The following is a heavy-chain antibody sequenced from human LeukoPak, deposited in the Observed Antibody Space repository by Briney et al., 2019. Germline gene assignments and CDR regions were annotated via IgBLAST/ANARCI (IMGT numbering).Heavy chain of an antibody. CDR1: GFTFNTFW. CDR3: AGTPEGDFWSGYYQFDY. D-gene: IGHD3-3*01. Sequence: PGGSLRLSCAASGFTFNTFWMSWVRQAPGKGLEWVANIDEDGSEKYYVDSVKGRFTISRDNAKNTLYLQMNSLRTEDTAVYYCAGTPEGDFWSGYYQFDYWGQGTLVTVSS. V-gene: IGHV3-7*01. J-gene: IGHJ4*02. CDR2: IDEDGSEK.